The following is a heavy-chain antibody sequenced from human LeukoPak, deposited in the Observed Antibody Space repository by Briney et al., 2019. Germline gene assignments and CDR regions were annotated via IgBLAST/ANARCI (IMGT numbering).Heavy chain of an antibody. J-gene: IGHJ4*02. CDR1: GGSISSGGYY. Sequence: SQTLSLTCTVSGGSISSGGYYWSWIRQPPGKGLEWIGDIYYSGSIKYNPSLKSRVTMSVDTSKNQFSLKLSSVTAADTAIYYCARENPSGYYNRPIGYWGQGTLVTVSS. CDR3: ARENPSGYYNRPIGY. V-gene: IGHV4-61*08. CDR2: IYYSGSI. D-gene: IGHD3-22*01.